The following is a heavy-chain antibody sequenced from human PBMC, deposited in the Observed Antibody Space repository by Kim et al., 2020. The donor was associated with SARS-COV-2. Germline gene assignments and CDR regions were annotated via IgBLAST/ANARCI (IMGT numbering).Heavy chain of an antibody. CDR3: AKDMGYGDYVVDY. J-gene: IGHJ4*02. D-gene: IGHD4-17*01. Sequence: YADSVKGRFTITGDNAKNSLYLQMNSLGAEDTALYYCAKDMGYGDYVVDYWGQGTLVTVSS. V-gene: IGHV3-9*01.